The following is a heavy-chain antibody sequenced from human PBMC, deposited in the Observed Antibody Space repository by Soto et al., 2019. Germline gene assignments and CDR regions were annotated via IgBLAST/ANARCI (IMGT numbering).Heavy chain of an antibody. Sequence: SETLSLTCTVSGGSISSGGYYWSWIRQHPGKGLEWIGYIYYSGSTYYNPSLKSRVTISVDTSKNQFSLKLSSVTAADTAVYYCASEVVYAYYDSSGYYQNFDYWGPGTLVTVSS. CDR1: GGSISSGGYY. V-gene: IGHV4-31*03. CDR3: ASEVVYAYYDSSGYYQNFDY. CDR2: IYYSGST. J-gene: IGHJ4*02. D-gene: IGHD3-22*01.